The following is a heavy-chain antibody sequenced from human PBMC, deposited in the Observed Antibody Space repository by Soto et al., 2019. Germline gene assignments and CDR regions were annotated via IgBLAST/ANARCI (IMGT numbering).Heavy chain of an antibody. D-gene: IGHD4-17*01. J-gene: IGHJ4*02. CDR3: ARSNGDSLSFDY. Sequence: PGGSLRLSCAASGFTFSSYSMNWVRQAPGKGLEWVSSISSSSSYIYYADSVKGRFTISRDNAKNSLYLQMNSLRAEDTAVYYCARSNGDSLSFDYWGQGTLVTVSS. CDR1: GFTFSSYS. CDR2: ISSSSSYI. V-gene: IGHV3-21*01.